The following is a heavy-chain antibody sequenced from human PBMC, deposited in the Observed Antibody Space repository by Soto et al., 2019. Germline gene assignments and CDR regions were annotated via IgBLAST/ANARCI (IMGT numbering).Heavy chain of an antibody. CDR2: IIPISGTA. D-gene: IGHD2-2*01. CDR3: ARSQGSSTSLEIYYYYYYGMDV. J-gene: IGHJ6*02. CDR1: GGTFSSYA. V-gene: IGHV1-69*01. Sequence: QVQLVQSGAEVKKPGSSVKVPCKASGGTFSSYAISWVRQAPGQGLEWMGGIIPISGTANYAQKFQGRVTMTADESTSTAYMELSSLRSEDTAVYYCARSQGSSTSLEIYYYYYYGMDVWGQGTTVTVSS.